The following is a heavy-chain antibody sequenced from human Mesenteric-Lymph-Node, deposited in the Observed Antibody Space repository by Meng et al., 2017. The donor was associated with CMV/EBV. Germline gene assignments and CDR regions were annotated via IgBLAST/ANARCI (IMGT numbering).Heavy chain of an antibody. D-gene: IGHD6-13*01. CDR1: GFTFSRSW. CDR2: IDTTGRKR. CDR3: VPYVLAA. Sequence: GGSLRLSCAASGFTFSRSWMHWVRQVPGKGLAWVSRIDTTGRKRSYADSVKGRFTIPRDSARNTLYLQMNSLRADDTAVYYCVPYVLAARGQGTLVTVSS. J-gene: IGHJ4*02. V-gene: IGHV3-74*01.